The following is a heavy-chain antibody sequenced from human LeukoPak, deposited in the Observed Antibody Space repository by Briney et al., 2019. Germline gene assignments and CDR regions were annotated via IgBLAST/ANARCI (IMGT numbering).Heavy chain of an antibody. CDR2: ITGGADIT. CDR1: GFTFSNYA. CDR3: AKDPPSGYCSGGTCNDSPFDS. J-gene: IGHJ4*02. Sequence: PGGSLRLSCAASGFTFSNYAMTWVRQAPGKGLEWVSIITGGADITYYADSVKGRFTISRDNSKNMLFLQMNSLRVEDTAVYYCAKDPPSGYCSGGTCNDSPFDSWGQGTLVTVSS. D-gene: IGHD2-15*01. V-gene: IGHV3-23*01.